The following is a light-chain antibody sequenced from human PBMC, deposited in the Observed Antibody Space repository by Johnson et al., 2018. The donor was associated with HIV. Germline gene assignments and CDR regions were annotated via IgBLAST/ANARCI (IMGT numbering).Light chain of an antibody. Sequence: QSVLTQPPSVSAAPGQKVTISCSGSSSNIGNNYVSWYQQLPGTAPKLLIYDNNKRPSGIPDRFSGSKSGTSATLGITGLQTGDEADYYCGTWDSSLSANVSVTGTKVTVL. CDR3: GTWDSSLSANV. CDR1: SSNIGNNY. CDR2: DNN. V-gene: IGLV1-51*01. J-gene: IGLJ1*01.